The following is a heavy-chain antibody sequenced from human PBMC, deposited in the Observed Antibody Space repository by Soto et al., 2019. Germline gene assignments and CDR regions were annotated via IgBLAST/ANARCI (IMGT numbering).Heavy chain of an antibody. J-gene: IGHJ5*02. D-gene: IGHD2-2*01. Sequence: QVQLQQWGAGLLKPSETLSLTCVVYGASFSGYYWSWIRQSPGKGLEWIGGINHRGSTNYNPSLESRVTISVDTSKNQFSLKLPSVTAADTAMYYCARDGFCTSTTCRVGNWFDPWGQGTLVTVSS. CDR1: GASFSGYY. V-gene: IGHV4-34*01. CDR3: ARDGFCTSTTCRVGNWFDP. CDR2: INHRGST.